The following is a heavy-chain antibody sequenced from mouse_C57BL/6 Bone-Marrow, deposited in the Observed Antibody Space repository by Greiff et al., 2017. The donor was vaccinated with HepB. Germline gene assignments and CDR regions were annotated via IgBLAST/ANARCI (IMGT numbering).Heavy chain of an antibody. CDR3: APYGYGRDY. D-gene: IGHD1-1*01. J-gene: IGHJ2*01. V-gene: IGHV14-4*01. Sequence: VQLQQSGAELVRPGASVKLSCTASGFNIKDDYMHWVKQRPEQGLEWIGWIDPENGDTEYASKFQGKATITADTSSNTAYLQLSSLTSEDTAIYYCAPYGYGRDYWGQGTTLTVSS. CDR2: IDPENGDT. CDR1: GFNIKDDY.